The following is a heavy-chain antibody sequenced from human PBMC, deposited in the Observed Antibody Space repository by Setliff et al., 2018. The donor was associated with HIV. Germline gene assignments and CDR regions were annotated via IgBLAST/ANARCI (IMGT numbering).Heavy chain of an antibody. CDR1: GYTFSAYY. Sequence: ASVKVSCKASGYTFSAYYMYWVRQAPGQGLEWMGWINPNSAGTNYAQKFQGRVTMTRDTSISTAYMELSGLRSDDTAVYYCVRVDDFWSGPNTAGYMDVWGKGTTVTVSS. CDR2: INPNSAGT. D-gene: IGHD3-3*01. CDR3: VRVDDFWSGPNTAGYMDV. V-gene: IGHV1-2*02. J-gene: IGHJ6*03.